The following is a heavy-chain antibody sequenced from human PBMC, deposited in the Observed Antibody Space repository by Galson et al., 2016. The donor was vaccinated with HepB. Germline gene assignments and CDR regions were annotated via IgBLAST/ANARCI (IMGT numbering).Heavy chain of an antibody. V-gene: IGHV1-69*06. CDR1: GHAFNKYA. Sequence: SVKVSCKASGHAFNKYAIIWVRQAPGQGLEWMGAIIPFFDTTDSAQKFHDRLTITADRSTNTSYMELSGLKSEDTALYYCATWSGNFRPVYYYAMDVWGQGTTVVVSS. D-gene: IGHD3-3*01. CDR3: ATWSGNFRPVYYYAMDV. J-gene: IGHJ6*02. CDR2: IIPFFDTT.